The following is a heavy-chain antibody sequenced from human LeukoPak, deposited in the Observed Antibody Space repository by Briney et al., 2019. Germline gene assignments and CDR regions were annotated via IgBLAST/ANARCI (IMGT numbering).Heavy chain of an antibody. CDR1: GYTFTGYY. D-gene: IGHD2-15*01. Sequence: ASVKVSCKASGYTFTGYYIHWVRQAPGQGLEWMGWINPNSGGTNYAQRFQGRVTMTRDTSLSTTYMDLSRLRSDDTAVYYCARACSGGTCYSDNWFDPWGQGTLVTVSS. V-gene: IGHV1-2*02. CDR3: ARACSGGTCYSDNWFDP. CDR2: INPNSGGT. J-gene: IGHJ5*02.